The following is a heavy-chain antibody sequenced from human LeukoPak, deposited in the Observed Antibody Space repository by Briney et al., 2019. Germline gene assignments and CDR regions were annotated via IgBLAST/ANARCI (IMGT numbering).Heavy chain of an antibody. J-gene: IGHJ4*02. CDR1: GGSISSGGYS. CDR2: IYHSGST. V-gene: IGHV4-30-2*01. Sequence: SETLSLTCAVSGGSISSGGYSWSWIRQPPGKGLEWIGYIYHSGSTYYNPSLKSRVTISVDRSKNQFSLKLSSVTAADTAVYYCARGDTMVRGVSPKIPYFDYWGQGTLVTVSS. CDR3: ARGDTMVRGVSPKIPYFDY. D-gene: IGHD3-10*01.